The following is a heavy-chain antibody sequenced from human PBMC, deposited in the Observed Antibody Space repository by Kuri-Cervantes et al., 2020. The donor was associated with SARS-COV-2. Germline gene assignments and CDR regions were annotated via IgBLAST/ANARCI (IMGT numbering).Heavy chain of an antibody. CDR3: ARLTTVTPPSSYWYFDL. Sequence: GGSLRLSCAASGFTFSSYSMNWVRQAPGKGLEWVSSISSSSSYIYYADSVKGRFTIFRDNAKNSLYLQMNSLRAEDTAVYYCARLTTVTPPSSYWYFDLWGRGTLVTVSS. V-gene: IGHV3-21*01. J-gene: IGHJ2*01. CDR2: ISSSSSYI. CDR1: GFTFSSYS. D-gene: IGHD4-17*01.